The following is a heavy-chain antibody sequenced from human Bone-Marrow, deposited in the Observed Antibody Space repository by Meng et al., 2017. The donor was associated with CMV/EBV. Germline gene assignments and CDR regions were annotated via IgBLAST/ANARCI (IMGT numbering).Heavy chain of an antibody. CDR3: ASPHSGPDFWSGYGGMDV. D-gene: IGHD3-3*01. J-gene: IGHJ6*02. Sequence: GESLKISCAASGFTFSSYEMNWVRQAPGKGLEWVSYISSSGSTIYYADSVKGRFTISRDNAKNSLYLQMNSLRAEDTAVYYCASPHSGPDFWSGYGGMDVWGQGTTVTVPS. V-gene: IGHV3-48*03. CDR1: GFTFSSYE. CDR2: ISSSGSTI.